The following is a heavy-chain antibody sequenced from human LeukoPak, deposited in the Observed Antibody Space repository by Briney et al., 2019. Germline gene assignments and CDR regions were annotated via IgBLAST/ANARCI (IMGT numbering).Heavy chain of an antibody. Sequence: PGGSLRLSCAASGFTFSSYAMSWVRQAPGKGLEWIGEINHSGSTNYNPSLKSRVTVSIDKSKNQFSLNLSSVTAADTAVYYCATYSYGSGTQNQLWGQGTLVTVSS. CDR3: ATYSYGSGTQNQL. V-gene: IGHV4-34*08. CDR1: GFTFSSYA. J-gene: IGHJ1*01. CDR2: INHSGST. D-gene: IGHD3-10*01.